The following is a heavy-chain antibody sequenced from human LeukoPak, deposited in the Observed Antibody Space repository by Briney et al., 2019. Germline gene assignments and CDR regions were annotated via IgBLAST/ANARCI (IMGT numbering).Heavy chain of an antibody. D-gene: IGHD4-17*01. V-gene: IGHV4-38-2*02. Sequence: SETLSLTCTVSGYSISSGYYWGWIRQPPGKGLEWIGSIYHSGSTYYRSSLKSRVTISVDTSKNQFSLKLSSVTAADTAVYYCARDRDGDYGYSDYWGQGTLVTVSS. CDR3: ARDRDGDYGYSDY. J-gene: IGHJ4*02. CDR2: IYHSGST. CDR1: GYSISSGYY.